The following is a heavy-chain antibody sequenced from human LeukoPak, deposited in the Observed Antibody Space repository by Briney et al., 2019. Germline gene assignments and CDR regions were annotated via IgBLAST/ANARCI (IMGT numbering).Heavy chain of an antibody. V-gene: IGHV4-4*02. CDR3: ARDQGTTVTHPYYYGMDV. CDR2: IYHSGST. CDR1: GGSISSSSW. J-gene: IGHJ6*02. Sequence: SGTLSLTCAVSGGSISSSSWWSWVRQPPGKGLEWIGEIYHSGSTNYNPSLKSRVTISVDKSKNQFSLKLSSVTAADTAVYYCARDQGTTVTHPYYYGMDVWGQGTTVTVSS. D-gene: IGHD4-17*01.